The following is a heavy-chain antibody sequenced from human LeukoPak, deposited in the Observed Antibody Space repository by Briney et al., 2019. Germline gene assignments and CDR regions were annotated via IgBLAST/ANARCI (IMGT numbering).Heavy chain of an antibody. Sequence: PSETLSLTCTVSGGSISSSSYYWGRIRQPPGKGLEWIGSIYYSGNTYYNPSLKSRVTMSVDTSKNQFSLKLSSVTAADTAVYYCARVGGEQWLVNDAFDIWGQGTMVTVSS. D-gene: IGHD6-19*01. CDR2: IYYSGNT. J-gene: IGHJ3*02. CDR1: GGSISSSSYY. CDR3: ARVGGEQWLVNDAFDI. V-gene: IGHV4-39*07.